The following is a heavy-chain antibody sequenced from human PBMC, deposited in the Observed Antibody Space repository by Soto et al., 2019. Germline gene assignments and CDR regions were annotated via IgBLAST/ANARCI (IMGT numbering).Heavy chain of an antibody. J-gene: IGHJ4*02. Sequence: PSETLSLTCTVSGGSITSDYSYWSWIRQPPGKGLEWIGYIYYSGSTNYNPSLKSRVTISVDTPKNQFSLKLSSVTAADTAVYYCARVALPIYSSSWYYFDYWGQGTLVTVSS. CDR3: ARVALPIYSSSWYYFDY. V-gene: IGHV4-61*01. D-gene: IGHD6-13*01. CDR1: GGSITSDYSY. CDR2: IYYSGST.